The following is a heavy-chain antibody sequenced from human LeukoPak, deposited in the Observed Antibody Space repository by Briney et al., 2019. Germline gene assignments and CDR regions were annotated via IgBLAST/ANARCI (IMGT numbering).Heavy chain of an antibody. Sequence: GGSLRLSCAASGFTFSSYEMNWVRQAPGKGLEWVSYISSSGSTIYYADSVKGRFTISRDNAKNSLYLQMNSLRAEDTAVYYCARLAYCGGDCYPSYWYFDLWGRGTLVTVSS. V-gene: IGHV3-48*03. CDR3: ARLAYCGGDCYPSYWYFDL. J-gene: IGHJ2*01. CDR1: GFTFSSYE. D-gene: IGHD2-21*02. CDR2: ISSSGSTI.